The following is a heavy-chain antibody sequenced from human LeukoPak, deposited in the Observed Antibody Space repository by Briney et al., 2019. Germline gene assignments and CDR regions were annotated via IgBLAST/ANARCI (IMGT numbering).Heavy chain of an antibody. D-gene: IGHD3-3*01. J-gene: IGHJ5*02. Sequence: SETLSLTCAVYGGSFSGYYWSWIRQPPGKGLEWIGEINHSGSTNYNPSLKSRVTISVDTSKNQFSLKLSSVTAADTAVYYCARGRFLELLLTGYNWFDPWGQGTLVTVSS. CDR3: ARGRFLELLLTGYNWFDP. V-gene: IGHV4-34*01. CDR1: GGSFSGYY. CDR2: INHSGST.